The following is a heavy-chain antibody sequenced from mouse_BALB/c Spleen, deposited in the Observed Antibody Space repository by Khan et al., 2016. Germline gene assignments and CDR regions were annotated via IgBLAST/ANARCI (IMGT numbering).Heavy chain of an antibody. D-gene: IGHD1-1*01. J-gene: IGHJ2*01. CDR2: IHPYNDGT. CDR3: ARGDYGSRYIFDY. V-gene: IGHV1S136*01. Sequence: VQLKESGPELVKPGASVKMSCKASGYTFTTYVMHWVKQKPGQGLEWIGYIHPYNDGTKYNEKFKGKATLTSDNSSSTAYMELSSLTSEDSAVYYCARGDYGSRYIFDYWGQGTTLTVSS. CDR1: GYTFTTYV.